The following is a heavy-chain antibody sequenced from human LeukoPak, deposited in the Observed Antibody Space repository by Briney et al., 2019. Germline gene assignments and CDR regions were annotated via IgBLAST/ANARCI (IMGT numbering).Heavy chain of an antibody. V-gene: IGHV4-34*01. J-gene: IGHJ5*02. Sequence: SETLSLTCAVYGGSFSGYYWSWIRQPPGKGLEWIGEINHSGSTNYKPSLKSRVTISVDTSKNQFSLKLSSVTAADTAVYYCARGGYYGSGNDFRFDPWGQGTLVTVSS. CDR2: INHSGST. CDR3: ARGGYYGSGNDFRFDP. D-gene: IGHD3-10*01. CDR1: GGSFSGYY.